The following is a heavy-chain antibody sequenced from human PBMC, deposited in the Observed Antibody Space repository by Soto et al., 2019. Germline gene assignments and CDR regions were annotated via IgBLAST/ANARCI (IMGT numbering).Heavy chain of an antibody. CDR2: IYSSENT. D-gene: IGHD1-20*01. CDR1: GGSVSSSSYS. J-gene: IGHJ6*02. Sequence: SETLSLTCTVSGGSVSSSSYSWGWIRQSPGKGLEWIGTIYSSENTYYNPSLLSRVTISVDTSKNEFSLRLSSVTAADTAVYYCARVGFNWNDDYYGMDVWGQGTTVTVSS. CDR3: ARVGFNWNDDYYGMDV. V-gene: IGHV4-39*01.